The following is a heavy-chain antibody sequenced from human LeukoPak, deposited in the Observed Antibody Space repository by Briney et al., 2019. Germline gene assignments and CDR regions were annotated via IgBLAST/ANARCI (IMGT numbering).Heavy chain of an antibody. CDR2: MNPNNGDS. D-gene: IGHD6-25*01. V-gene: IGHV1-8*03. J-gene: IGHJ4*02. CDR1: GYTFTNYH. Sequence: EASVTVSCKASGYTFTNYHINWGRQATGQGLEWMGWMNPNNGDSGYAQKFQGRGTITRDTSISTSYMELRRLRSDDTAVYFCARTTSFTASGYDYWRQGTLVTDPS. CDR3: ARTTSFTASGYDY.